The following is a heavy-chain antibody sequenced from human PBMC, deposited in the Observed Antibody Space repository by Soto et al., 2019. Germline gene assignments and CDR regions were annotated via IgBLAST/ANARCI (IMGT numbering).Heavy chain of an antibody. D-gene: IGHD3-9*01. CDR1: GGSFSGYY. J-gene: IGHJ4*02. CDR3: ASSTGYL. Sequence: QVQLQQWGAGLLKPSETLSLTCAVYGGSFSGYYWCWIRQPPGKGLEWIGDINHSGSTNYNPSLKSRVTISEDTSKHQFALKLSSVTAAHTAVYYCASSTGYLWGQGTLVTVSS. V-gene: IGHV4-34*01. CDR2: INHSGST.